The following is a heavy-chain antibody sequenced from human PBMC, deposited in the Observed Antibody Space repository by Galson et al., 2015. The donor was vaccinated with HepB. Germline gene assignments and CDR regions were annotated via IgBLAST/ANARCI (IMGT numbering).Heavy chain of an antibody. V-gene: IGHV3-21*01. J-gene: IGHJ4*02. Sequence: SLRLSCAASGFSFSTYAMSWVRQAPGKGQEWVSSISSSGTYIYYADSMKGRFTLSRDNAKNSLFLQMNSLRAEDTAVYYCARVYYYDSSGYSHVGFDYWGQGPWSPSPQ. D-gene: IGHD3-22*01. CDR3: ARVYYYDSSGYSHVGFDY. CDR2: ISSSGTYI. CDR1: GFSFSTYA.